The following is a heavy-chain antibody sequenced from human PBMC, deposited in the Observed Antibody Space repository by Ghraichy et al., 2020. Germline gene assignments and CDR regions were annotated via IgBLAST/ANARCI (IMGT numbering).Heavy chain of an antibody. CDR2: IYLGGST. CDR3: ARHLAPPGTRVFDV. J-gene: IGHJ3*01. D-gene: IGHD6-6*01. Sequence: SQTLSLTCDVSGGSISSANWWSWVRQPPGKGLEWIGEIYLGGSTNYDPSLEHRVSISIDNSKNQFSLELNSVTAADTAVYYCARHLAPPGTRVFDVWGQGRLVTVSS. V-gene: IGHV4-4*02. CDR1: GGSISSANW.